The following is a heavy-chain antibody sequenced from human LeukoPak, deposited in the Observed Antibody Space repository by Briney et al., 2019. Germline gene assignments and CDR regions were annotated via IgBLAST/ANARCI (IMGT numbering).Heavy chain of an antibody. Sequence: VSVKVSCTASGYTFTIYYMHWVRQAPGQGLEWMGIINPSGGSTSYAQKFQGRVTMTRDTSTSTVYMELSSLRSEDTAVYYCARVSYGDYYGYWGQGTLVTVPS. V-gene: IGHV1-46*01. CDR2: INPSGGST. CDR3: ARVSYGDYYGY. D-gene: IGHD4-17*01. CDR1: GYTFTIYY. J-gene: IGHJ4*02.